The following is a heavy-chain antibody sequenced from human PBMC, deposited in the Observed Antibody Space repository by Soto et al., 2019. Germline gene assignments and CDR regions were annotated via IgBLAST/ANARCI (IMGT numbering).Heavy chain of an antibody. V-gene: IGHV3-30*18. CDR3: AKDLRVIAAAEIKEKNYYHYGMAV. J-gene: IGHJ6*02. CDR2: ISYDGSNK. CDR1: GFTFSSYG. D-gene: IGHD6-13*01. Sequence: GGSLRLACAASGFTFSSYGMHWVRQAPGKGLEWVAVISYDGSNKYYADSVKGRFTISRDNSKNTLYLQMNSLRAEDTAVYYCAKDLRVIAAAEIKEKNYYHYGMAVWGQGTTVTVSS.